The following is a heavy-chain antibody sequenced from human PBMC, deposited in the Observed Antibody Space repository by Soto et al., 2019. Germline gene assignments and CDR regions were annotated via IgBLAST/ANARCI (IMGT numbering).Heavy chain of an antibody. CDR1: GYTFTSYG. CDR2: ISAYNGNT. Sequence: GASVKVSCKASGYTFTSYGISWVRQAPGQGLEWMGWISAYNGNTNYAQKLQGRVTMTADTSTSTAYMELRSLRSDDTAVYYCARDRPDLDYYYGMDVWGQGTTVTVSS. CDR3: ARDRPDLDYYYGMDV. V-gene: IGHV1-18*04. J-gene: IGHJ6*02.